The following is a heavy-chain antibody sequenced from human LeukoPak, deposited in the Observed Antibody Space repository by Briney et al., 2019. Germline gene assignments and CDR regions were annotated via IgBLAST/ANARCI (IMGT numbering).Heavy chain of an antibody. CDR1: GFTFTTYG. CDR3: VKGRGWFCDY. CDR2: ISSDGNRK. V-gene: IGHV3-30*02. Sequence: GGSLRLSCAASGFTFTTYGMHWVRQAPGKGLEWVAFISSDGNRKFYTDSVKSRFTFSRDNSKNTLYLEMNSLRPEGTAVYFCVKGRGWFCDYWGQGLLVTVSS. J-gene: IGHJ4*02. D-gene: IGHD6-19*01.